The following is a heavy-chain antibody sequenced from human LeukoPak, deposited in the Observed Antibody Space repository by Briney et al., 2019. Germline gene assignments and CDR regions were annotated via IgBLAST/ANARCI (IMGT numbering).Heavy chain of an antibody. V-gene: IGHV3-48*01. J-gene: IGHJ4*02. Sequence: GGSLRLSCAASGFSFSTYTMNWVRQAPGKGLDGVSYISSSSSTIYYADSVKGRFTISRDNANNSLYLQMNSLRAEDTAVYYCAREFGSGYWGQGTLVTVSS. CDR3: AREFGSGY. CDR1: GFSFSTYT. CDR2: ISSSSSTI. D-gene: IGHD3-10*01.